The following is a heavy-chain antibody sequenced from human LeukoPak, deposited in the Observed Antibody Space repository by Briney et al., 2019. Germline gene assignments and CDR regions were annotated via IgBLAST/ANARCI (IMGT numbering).Heavy chain of an antibody. CDR2: IRNKANSYTT. V-gene: IGHV3-72*01. J-gene: IGHJ5*02. Sequence: GGSLRLSCVASGFTFSDHYMDWVRQAPGKGLEWVGRIRNKANSYTTEYAASVKGRFTISRDDSKNSLYLQMNSLKIEDTAVYYCTRSSSGWYNWFDPWGQGTLVTVSS. CDR1: GFTFSDHY. CDR3: TRSSSGWYNWFDP. D-gene: IGHD6-19*01.